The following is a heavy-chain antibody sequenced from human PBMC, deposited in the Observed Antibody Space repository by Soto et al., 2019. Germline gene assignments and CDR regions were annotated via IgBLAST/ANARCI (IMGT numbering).Heavy chain of an antibody. D-gene: IGHD1-26*01. V-gene: IGHV3-11*01. CDR3: ASDFRIAGSGDY. CDR1: GFTFSDYY. CDR2: ISSSGSTI. J-gene: IGHJ4*02. Sequence: QVQLVESGGGLVTPGGSLRLSCAASGFTFSDYYMSWIRQAPGKGLGWVSYISSSGSTIYYADSVKGRFTISRDNAKNAVYLQMNSLRAEDTAVYYCASDFRIAGSGDYWGQGTLVTVSS.